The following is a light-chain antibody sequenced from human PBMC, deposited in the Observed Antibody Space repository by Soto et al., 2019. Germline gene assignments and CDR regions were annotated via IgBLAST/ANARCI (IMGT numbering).Light chain of an antibody. CDR2: KAS. CDR1: QSTSTW. V-gene: IGKV1-5*03. J-gene: IGKJ4*01. CDR3: QQYNTYPLT. Sequence: DIQMTQSPSTLSASVGDRVTITCRASQSTSTWLAWYQQKPGKAPKLLIYKASNLEGGVPSRFSGSGSGTEFTITNSSLQPDDFATYYCQQYNTYPLTFGGGTTVEIK.